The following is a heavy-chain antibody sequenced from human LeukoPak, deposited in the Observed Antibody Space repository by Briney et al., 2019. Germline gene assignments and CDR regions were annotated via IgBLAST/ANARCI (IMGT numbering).Heavy chain of an antibody. CDR2: ISYDGSNK. CDR1: GFTFSSYA. CDR3: AKSGVSD. V-gene: IGHV3-30-3*02. J-gene: IGHJ4*02. Sequence: GGSLRLSCAASGFTFSSYAMHWVRQAPGKGLEWVAVISYDGSNKYYADSVKGRFTISRDNSKNTLYLQMNSLRAEDTAVYYCAKSGVSDWGQGTLVTVSS.